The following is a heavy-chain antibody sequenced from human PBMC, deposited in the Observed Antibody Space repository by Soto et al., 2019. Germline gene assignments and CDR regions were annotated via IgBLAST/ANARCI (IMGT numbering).Heavy chain of an antibody. Sequence: GGSLRLSCTGSGFTFNTYGMHWVRQAPGKGLEWVAVISSDGRTTYFADSVKGRSTISRDNSKNTMFLQLDSLGPDDTALYFCAKAGIPDRYCTNGVCYTDSWGQGTPVTVSS. V-gene: IGHV3-30*18. CDR1: GFTFNTYG. CDR2: ISSDGRTT. D-gene: IGHD2-8*01. J-gene: IGHJ4*02. CDR3: AKAGIPDRYCTNGVCYTDS.